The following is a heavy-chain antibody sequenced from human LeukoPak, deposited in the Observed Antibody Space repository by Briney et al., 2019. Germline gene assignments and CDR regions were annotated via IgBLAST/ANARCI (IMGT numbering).Heavy chain of an antibody. V-gene: IGHV3-48*03. CDR1: GFTFSSYE. CDR2: SSSNGNSI. CDR3: ARWRANYYFDY. J-gene: IGHJ4*02. Sequence: GGSLRLSCAASGFTFSSYEMNWVRQAPGKGLEWVSYSSSNGNSIYYADSVRGRFTISRDNAKNSLYLQMNSLRAEDTAVYYCARWRANYYFDYWGRGTLVTVSS.